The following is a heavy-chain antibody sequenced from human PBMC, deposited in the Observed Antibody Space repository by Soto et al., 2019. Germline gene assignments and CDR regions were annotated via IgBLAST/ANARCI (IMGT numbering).Heavy chain of an antibody. CDR2: IWYDGSNT. CDR3: ARDLKTRHCDY. J-gene: IGHJ4*02. V-gene: IGHV3-33*01. CDR1: GFAFHGYA. D-gene: IGHD4-17*01. Sequence: QVQLVESGGGVVQPGRSLRLSCAASGFAFHGYAMHWVRRAPGKGLEWVAIIWYDGSNTYYGDSVKGRFTISRDNSKNTVYLQMNSLRVEDTAVYYCARDLKTRHCDYWGQGILVTVSS.